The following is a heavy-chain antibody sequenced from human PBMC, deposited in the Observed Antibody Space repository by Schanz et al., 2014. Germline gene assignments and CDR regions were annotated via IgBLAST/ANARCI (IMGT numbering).Heavy chain of an antibody. Sequence: EVQLAESGGGLVQPGGSLRLSCAASTFTFSSDWMSWVRQAPGKGLEWVANIKEDGSVKDYVDSVKGRFTISRDNAKNSLFLQMNSLRGEDTAVYYCAASSGWHPATDYWGQGTLLTVSS. J-gene: IGHJ4*02. V-gene: IGHV3-7*05. CDR2: IKEDGSVK. D-gene: IGHD6-19*01. CDR1: TFTFSSDW. CDR3: AASSGWHPATDY.